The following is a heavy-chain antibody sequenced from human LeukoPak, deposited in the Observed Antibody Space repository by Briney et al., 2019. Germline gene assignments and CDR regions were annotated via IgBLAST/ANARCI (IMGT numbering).Heavy chain of an antibody. J-gene: IGHJ4*02. D-gene: IGHD3-22*01. CDR2: ISYDGSNK. Sequence: GRSLRLPCAASGFTFSSYAMHWVRQAPGKGLEWVALISYDGSNKYYADSVKGRFTISRDNSKNTLCLQMNSLRAEDTAVYYCARTYYYDSSGYSNPGGYWGQGTLVTVSS. CDR1: GFTFSSYA. V-gene: IGHV3-30-3*01. CDR3: ARTYYYDSSGYSNPGGY.